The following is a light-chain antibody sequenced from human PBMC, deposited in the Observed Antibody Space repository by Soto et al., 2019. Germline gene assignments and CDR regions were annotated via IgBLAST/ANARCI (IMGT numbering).Light chain of an antibody. CDR1: QSVTNY. V-gene: IGKV1-39*01. CDR2: SAS. Sequence: DIQMTQSPSSLSASVGDRVTITCRAIQSVTNYLNWYQQKPGKAPILLIYSASTLQSGVPSRFSGSGSGTDFTLTISTLQPEDFATYFCQQSYDTRMYTFGQGTKLEI. CDR3: QQSYDTRMYT. J-gene: IGKJ2*01.